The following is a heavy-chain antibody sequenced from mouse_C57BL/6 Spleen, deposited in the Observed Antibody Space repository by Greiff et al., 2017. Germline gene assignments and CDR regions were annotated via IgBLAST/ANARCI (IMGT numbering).Heavy chain of an antibody. J-gene: IGHJ1*03. D-gene: IGHD2-2*01. Sequence: EVKLVESGAELVRPGSSVKMSCKTSGYTFTSYGINWVKQRPGQGLEWIGYIYIGNGYTEYNEKFKGKSTLTSDTSSSTAYMQLSSLTSEDSAIYFCARSSRGYDGYFDVWGTGTTVTVSS. CDR3: ARSSRGYDGYFDV. CDR2: IYIGNGYT. CDR1: GYTFTSYG. V-gene: IGHV1-58*01.